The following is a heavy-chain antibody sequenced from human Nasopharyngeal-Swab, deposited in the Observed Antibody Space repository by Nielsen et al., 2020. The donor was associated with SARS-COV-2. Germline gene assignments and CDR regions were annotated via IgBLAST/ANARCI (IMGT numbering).Heavy chain of an antibody. J-gene: IGHJ4*02. V-gene: IGHV4-39*07. Sequence: SETLSLTCTVSGASITLSGYYWGWIRQPPGKGLEWIASIDSRGILRSNPSLPSLKSRFVLSRDTSKNQFSLTLSSVTAADTAVYYCVRDFGNYRIDHCGQGTLVTVSS. CDR1: GASITLSGYY. CDR3: VRDFGNYRIDH. D-gene: IGHD4-11*01. CDR2: IDSRGILRS.